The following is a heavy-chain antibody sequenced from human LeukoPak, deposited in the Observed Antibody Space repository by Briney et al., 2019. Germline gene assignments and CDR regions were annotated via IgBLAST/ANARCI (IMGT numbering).Heavy chain of an antibody. CDR2: IIPILGIA. V-gene: IGHV1-69*04. Sequence: GASVKVSCKATGCTFSSYAISLVRQAPGQGLEWMGRIIPILGIANYAQKFQGRVTITADKSTSTAYMELSSLRSEDTAVYYCARDRYRITGTTTVRYYYYGMDVWGQGTTVTVSS. D-gene: IGHD1-7*01. J-gene: IGHJ6*02. CDR3: ARDRYRITGTTTVRYYYYGMDV. CDR1: GCTFSSYA.